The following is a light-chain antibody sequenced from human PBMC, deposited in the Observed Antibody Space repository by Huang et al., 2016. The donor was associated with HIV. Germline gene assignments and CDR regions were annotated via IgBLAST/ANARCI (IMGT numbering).Light chain of an antibody. CDR3: QKYNDVPRT. Sequence: DIQMTQSPSSLSASIGDRITISCRASQDIDAYLAWYQHKPGKVPNLLIYAESTLQSGVPSRFSCSGSGTNFTLTSGSLQPEDVGSYYCQKYNDVPRTFGHGTKVEIK. V-gene: IGKV1-27*01. CDR2: AES. J-gene: IGKJ1*01. CDR1: QDIDAY.